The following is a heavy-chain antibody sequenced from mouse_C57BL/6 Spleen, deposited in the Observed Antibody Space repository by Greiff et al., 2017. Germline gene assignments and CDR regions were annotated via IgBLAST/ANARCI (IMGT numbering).Heavy chain of an antibody. J-gene: IGHJ3*01. D-gene: IGHD1-2*01. Sequence: VQLQQPGAELVKPGASVKLSCKASGYTFTSYWMHWVKQRPGRGLEWIGRIDPNSGGTKYNEKFKSKATLTVDKPSSTAYMQLSSRTSEDSAVYDCARSLLRSLEGFAYGGQGTLVTVSA. CDR2: IDPNSGGT. CDR1: GYTFTSYW. V-gene: IGHV1-72*01. CDR3: ARSLLRSLEGFAY.